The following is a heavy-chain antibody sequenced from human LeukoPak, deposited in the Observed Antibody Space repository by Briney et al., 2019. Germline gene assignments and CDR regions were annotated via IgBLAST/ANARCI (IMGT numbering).Heavy chain of an antibody. CDR3: ARHIVVVTACWFDP. CDR1: GGSISSSSYY. Sequence: SETPSLTCTVSGGSISSSSYYWGWIRQPPGKGLEWIGSIYYSGSTYYNPSLKSRVTISVDTSKNQFSLKLSSVTAADTAVYYCARHIVVVTACWFDPLGQTTRVTVSS. CDR2: IYYSGST. D-gene: IGHD2-21*02. J-gene: IGHJ5*02. V-gene: IGHV4-39*01.